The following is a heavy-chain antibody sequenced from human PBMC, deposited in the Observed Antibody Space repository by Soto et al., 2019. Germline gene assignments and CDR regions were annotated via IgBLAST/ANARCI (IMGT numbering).Heavy chain of an antibody. CDR1: GYTFTSYG. CDR3: ARDHNTRIAAPYYGMDV. J-gene: IGHJ6*02. Sequence: ASVKVSCKASGYTFTSYGISWVRQAPGQGLEWMGWISAYNGNTNYAQKLQGRVTMTTDTSTSTAYMELRSLKSDDTAVYYCARDHNTRIAAPYYGMDVWGQGTTVTVSS. V-gene: IGHV1-18*01. CDR2: ISAYNGNT. D-gene: IGHD6-13*01.